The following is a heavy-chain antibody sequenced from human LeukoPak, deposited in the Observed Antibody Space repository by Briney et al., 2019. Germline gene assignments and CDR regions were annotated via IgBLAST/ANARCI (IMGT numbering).Heavy chain of an antibody. D-gene: IGHD6-19*01. Sequence: PSETLSLTCTVSGGSTSSSSYYWGWIRQPPGKGLEWIGSIYYSGSTYYNPSLKSRVTISVDTSKNQFSLKLSSVTAADTAVYYCARAPSSGSIVGYFDYWGQGTLVTVSS. CDR2: IYYSGST. J-gene: IGHJ4*02. V-gene: IGHV4-39*07. CDR3: ARAPSSGSIVGYFDY. CDR1: GGSTSSSSYY.